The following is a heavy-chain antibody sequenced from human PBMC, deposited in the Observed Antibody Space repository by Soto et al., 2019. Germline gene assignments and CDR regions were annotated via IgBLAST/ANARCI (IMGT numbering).Heavy chain of an antibody. J-gene: IGHJ6*02. D-gene: IGHD3-3*01. CDR1: GFTFSSYA. CDR2: ISGSGGST. Sequence: PGGSLRLSCAASGFTFSSYAMSWVRQAPGKGLEWVSAISGSGGSTYYADSVKGRFTISRDNSKNTLYLQMNSLRAEDTAVYYCANVYDARSYYYYGMDVWGQGTTVTVSS. CDR3: ANVYDARSYYYYGMDV. V-gene: IGHV3-23*01.